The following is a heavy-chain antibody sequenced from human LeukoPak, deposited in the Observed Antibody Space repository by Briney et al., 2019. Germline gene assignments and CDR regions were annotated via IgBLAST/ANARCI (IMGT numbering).Heavy chain of an antibody. D-gene: IGHD5-24*01. Sequence: GGSVTLSCAASGFSFTSYAMSWVRQAPRKGLEWVSSISAGGGSTYYADSVKGRFTISGDNSKNTLYLQMNSLRAEDTAVYYCAKDLWTAADRDGCWGQGTLVIVFS. CDR3: AKDLWTAADRDGC. CDR2: ISAGGGST. CDR1: GFSFTSYA. J-gene: IGHJ4*02. V-gene: IGHV3-23*01.